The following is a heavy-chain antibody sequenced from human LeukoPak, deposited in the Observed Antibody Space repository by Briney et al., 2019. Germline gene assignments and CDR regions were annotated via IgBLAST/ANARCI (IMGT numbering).Heavy chain of an antibody. D-gene: IGHD2-2*01. Sequence: SETLSLTCTVSGDSISGSTYYWGWIRQPPGKGLEWIGTIYYTGNTYYNPALKSRVTISVDTSKKHFSLNLSSVTAADTAVYYCARLVGYCSKIQTECYFDFWGQGSLVTVSS. CDR1: GDSISGSTYY. V-gene: IGHV4-39*02. CDR3: ARLVGYCSKIQTECYFDF. CDR2: IYYTGNT. J-gene: IGHJ4*02.